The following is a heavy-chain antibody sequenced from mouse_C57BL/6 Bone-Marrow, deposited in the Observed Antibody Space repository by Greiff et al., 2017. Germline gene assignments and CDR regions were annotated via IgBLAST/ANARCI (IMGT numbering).Heavy chain of an antibody. Sequence: QVQLQQPGAELVKPGASVKLSCKASGYTFTSYWMQWVNQRPGQGLEWIGEIDPSDSYTNYNQKFKGKATLTVDTSSSTAYMQLSSLTSEDSAVYYCARETAQAYFDYWGQGTTLTVSS. CDR1: GYTFTSYW. J-gene: IGHJ2*01. D-gene: IGHD3-2*02. CDR2: IDPSDSYT. V-gene: IGHV1-50*01. CDR3: ARETAQAYFDY.